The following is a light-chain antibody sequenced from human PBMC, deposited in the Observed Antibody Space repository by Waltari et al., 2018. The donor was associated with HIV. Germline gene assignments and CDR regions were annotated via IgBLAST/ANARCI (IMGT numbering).Light chain of an antibody. Sequence: DVVMTQSPDSLAVSLRVIATIPAQSRPSVLYSSNNKNYLAWYQQKPGQPPKLLIYWVSTRASGVPDRFSGSGSGTDFTLTISSLQAEDVAVYYCQQYYFPPRTFGQGTKVEIK. J-gene: IGKJ2*01. V-gene: IGKV4-1*01. CDR1: PSVLYSSNNKNY. CDR2: WVS. CDR3: QQYYFPPRT.